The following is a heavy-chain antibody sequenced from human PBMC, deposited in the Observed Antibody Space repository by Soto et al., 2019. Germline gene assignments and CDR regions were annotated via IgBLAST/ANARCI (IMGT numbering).Heavy chain of an antibody. V-gene: IGHV3-30*18. D-gene: IGHD6-13*01. J-gene: IGHJ6*02. CDR2: ISYDGSSK. CDR1: GFTFSNYG. Sequence: QVQLVESGGGVVQSGRSLRLSCAASGFTFSNYGMHWVRQAPGKGLEWVAVISYDGSSKDYADSVKGRFTISRDNSKNTLYLQMNSLTIEDTAVYYCAKDDGSTWSMFYSYYGVDVWGQGTTVTVSS. CDR3: AKDDGSTWSMFYSYYGVDV.